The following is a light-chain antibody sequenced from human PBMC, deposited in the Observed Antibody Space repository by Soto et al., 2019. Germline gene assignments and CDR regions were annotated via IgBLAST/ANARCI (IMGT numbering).Light chain of an antibody. V-gene: IGKV3D-20*02. CDR1: QSVSSSY. J-gene: IGKJ5*01. Sequence: EIVLTQSPGTLSLSPGERATLSCRASQSVSSSYLARYQQKPGQAPRLLIFDVSNRATGIPARFSGSGSGTDFTLTISSLESEDFAVYYCQQSTSCVTLGQCTRL. CDR2: DVS. CDR3: QQSTSCVT.